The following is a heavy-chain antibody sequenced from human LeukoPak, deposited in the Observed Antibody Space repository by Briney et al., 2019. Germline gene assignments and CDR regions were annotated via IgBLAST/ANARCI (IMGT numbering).Heavy chain of an antibody. V-gene: IGHV4-34*01. Sequence: SETLSLTCAVYGGSFSGYYWSWIRQPPGKGLEWLGEINHSGSTNYNPSLKSRVTISVDTSKNQFSLKLNSVTAADTAVYYCARCSGGNCYFDYWGQGILVTVSS. CDR3: ARCSGGNCYFDY. CDR1: GGSFSGYY. J-gene: IGHJ4*02. D-gene: IGHD2-15*01. CDR2: INHSGST.